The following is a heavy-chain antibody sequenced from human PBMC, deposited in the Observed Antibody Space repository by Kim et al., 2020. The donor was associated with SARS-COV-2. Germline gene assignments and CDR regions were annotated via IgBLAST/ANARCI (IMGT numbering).Heavy chain of an antibody. J-gene: IGHJ4*02. Sequence: GGSLRLSCAASGFTFSSYWMSWVRQAPGKGLEWVANIKQDGSEKYYVDSVKGRFTISRDNAKNSLYLQMNSLRAEDTAVYYCASHRKRYSSSTTFDYWGQGTLVTVSS. CDR1: GFTFSSYW. CDR2: IKQDGSEK. CDR3: ASHRKRYSSSTTFDY. V-gene: IGHV3-7*03. D-gene: IGHD6-6*01.